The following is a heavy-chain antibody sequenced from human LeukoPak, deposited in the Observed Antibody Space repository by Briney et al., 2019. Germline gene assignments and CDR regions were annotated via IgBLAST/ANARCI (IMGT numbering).Heavy chain of an antibody. CDR2: IKSKTDGETA. J-gene: IGHJ4*02. V-gene: IGHV3-15*01. CDR1: GFSFINAW. CDR3: TTDPLDY. Sequence: GGSLRLSCAASGFSFINAWMSWVRQAPGKGLEWVGRIKSKTDGETADFAAPVKGRFTISRDDSKATLYLQMNSLKTEDTAVYYCTTDPLDYWGQGTLVTVSS.